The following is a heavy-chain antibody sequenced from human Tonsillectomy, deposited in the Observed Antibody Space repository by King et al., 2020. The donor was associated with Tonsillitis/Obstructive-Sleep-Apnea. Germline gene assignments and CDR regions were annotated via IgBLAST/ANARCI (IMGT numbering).Heavy chain of an antibody. CDR3: ATLMITFGGVIVNGFDY. V-gene: IGHV3-23*04. Sequence: VQLVESGGGLVQPGGSLRLSCAASGFTFSSYAMSWVRQAPGKGLEWVSAILVSGGSTYYADSVKGRFTISRDNSKNTLYLQMNSLRAEDTAVYYCATLMITFGGVIVNGFDYWGQGTLVTVSS. J-gene: IGHJ4*02. CDR2: ILVSGGST. CDR1: GFTFSSYA. D-gene: IGHD3-16*02.